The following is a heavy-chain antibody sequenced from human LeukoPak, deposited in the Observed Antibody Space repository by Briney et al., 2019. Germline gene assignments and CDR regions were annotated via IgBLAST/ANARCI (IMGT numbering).Heavy chain of an antibody. CDR3: AKDPKTTVVTIYYFDY. CDR1: GFTFSSYG. CDR2: IRYDGSNK. D-gene: IGHD4-23*01. J-gene: IGHJ4*02. V-gene: IGHV3-30*02. Sequence: PGGSLRLSCAASGFTFSSYGMHWVRQAPGKGLEWVAFIRYDGSNKYYADSVKGRFTISRDNSMNTLYLQMNSLRAEDTAVYYCAKDPKTTVVTIYYFDYWGQGTLVTVSS.